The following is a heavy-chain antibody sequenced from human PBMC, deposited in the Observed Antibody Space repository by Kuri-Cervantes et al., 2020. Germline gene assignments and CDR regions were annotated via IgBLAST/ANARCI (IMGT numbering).Heavy chain of an antibody. D-gene: IGHD5-12*01. CDR1: GITFSSYA. CDR3: ARDKWLRFSTVGSLDY. V-gene: IGHV3-23*01. J-gene: IGHJ4*02. Sequence: GGSLRLSCAASGITFSSYAMSWVRQAPGKGLEWVSTISGSATSTYYADSVKGRFTISRDNAKNSLYLQMNSLRAEDTAVYYCARDKWLRFSTVGSLDYWGQGTLVTVSS. CDR2: ISGSATST.